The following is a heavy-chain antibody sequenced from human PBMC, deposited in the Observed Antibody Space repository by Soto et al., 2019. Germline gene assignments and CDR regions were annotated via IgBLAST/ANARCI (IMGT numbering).Heavy chain of an antibody. CDR1: GFTFSTYP. J-gene: IGHJ6*02. CDR3: AKDRWARDSIDV. V-gene: IGHV3-23*01. Sequence: EAQLLESGGGLVQPGGSLRLSCAASGFTFSTYPMSWVRQAPGKGLEWVSGISGSGISTYYTDSVKGRFTISRDNSKNTVFLQMNSLRDEDTAVYYCAKDRWARDSIDVWGQGTTVIVSS. CDR2: ISGSGIST.